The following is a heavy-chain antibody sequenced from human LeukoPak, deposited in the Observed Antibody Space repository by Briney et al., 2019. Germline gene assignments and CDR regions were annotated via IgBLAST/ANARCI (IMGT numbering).Heavy chain of an antibody. Sequence: SETLSLTCTVSGGSISSYYWSWIRQPAGKGLEWIGRIYTSGSTNYNPSLKSRVTMSVDTSKNQFSLKLSSVTAADTAVYYCARDRGSGWSYYFDSWGQGTLVTVSS. J-gene: IGHJ4*02. D-gene: IGHD6-19*01. CDR3: ARDRGSGWSYYFDS. V-gene: IGHV4-4*07. CDR1: GGSISSYY. CDR2: IYTSGST.